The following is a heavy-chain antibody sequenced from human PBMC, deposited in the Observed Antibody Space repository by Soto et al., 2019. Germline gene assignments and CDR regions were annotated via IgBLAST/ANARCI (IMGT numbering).Heavy chain of an antibody. CDR1: GVTFNTYV. D-gene: IGHD3-10*01. Sequence: QVQLVQSGAEVKKPGSSVKVSCRTSGVTFNTYVFSWVRQAPGQGLEWMGGIIPLFGTTEYAQEFQGRLTITAAKSTNTVYMHLSSLRSEDTAMYYCARDLRWFKDDATNDYWSQGTLVTVSS. CDR2: IIPLFGTT. CDR3: ARDLRWFKDDATNDY. J-gene: IGHJ4*02. V-gene: IGHV1-69*06.